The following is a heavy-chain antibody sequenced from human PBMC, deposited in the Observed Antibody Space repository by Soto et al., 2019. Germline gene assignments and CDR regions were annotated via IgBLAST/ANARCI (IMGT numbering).Heavy chain of an antibody. Sequence: ASVKVSCKASGGTFSSYAISWVRQAPGQGLEWMGGIIPIFGTANYAQKFQGRVTITADESTSTAYMELSSLRPEDTAVYYCASNYGDYRLSYYFDYWGQGTLVTVSS. J-gene: IGHJ4*02. CDR1: GGTFSSYA. CDR3: ASNYGDYRLSYYFDY. D-gene: IGHD4-17*01. V-gene: IGHV1-69*13. CDR2: IIPIFGTA.